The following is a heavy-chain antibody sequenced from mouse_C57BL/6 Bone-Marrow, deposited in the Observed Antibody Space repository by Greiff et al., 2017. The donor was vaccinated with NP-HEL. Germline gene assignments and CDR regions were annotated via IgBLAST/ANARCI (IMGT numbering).Heavy chain of an antibody. J-gene: IGHJ3*01. D-gene: IGHD2-4*01. CDR2: IYPGDGDT. CDR3: ARDYDYSWFAY. CDR1: GYAFSSSW. Sequence: QVQLKQSGPELVKPGASVKISCKASGYAFSSSWMNWVKQRPGKGLEWIGRIYPGDGDTDYNGKFKGKATLTADKSSSTAYMQLSSLTSEDSAVYFCARDYDYSWFAYWGQGTLVTVSA. V-gene: IGHV1-82*01.